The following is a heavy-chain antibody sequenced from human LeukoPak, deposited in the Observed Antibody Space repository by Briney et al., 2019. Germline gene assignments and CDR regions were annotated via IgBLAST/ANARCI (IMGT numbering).Heavy chain of an antibody. D-gene: IGHD3-10*01. J-gene: IGHJ4*02. CDR3: ARQYWRFGTNYFDY. Sequence: ASVKVSCKASGYTFTSYDINWVRQATGQGLEWMGWMNPNSGNTGYAQKFQGRVTMTRNTSISTAYMELSSLRSEDTAVYYCARQYWRFGTNYFDYWGPGTLVTVSS. CDR2: MNPNSGNT. V-gene: IGHV1-8*01. CDR1: GYTFTSYD.